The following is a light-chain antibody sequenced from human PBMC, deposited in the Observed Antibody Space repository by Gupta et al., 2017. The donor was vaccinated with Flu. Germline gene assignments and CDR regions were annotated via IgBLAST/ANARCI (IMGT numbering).Light chain of an antibody. V-gene: IGLV2-8*01. CDR2: VVT. J-gene: IGLJ2*01. CDR1: SSDVGGDDY. Sequence: SATNTGTGTSSDVGGDDYVCWYRQHPGNAHQLMIYVVTRRPAGAPGRFSGSKSGNTASLTVSGLQAEEEAHYYCSSHAGKNDVIFGGGTKLTVL. CDR3: SSHAGKNDVI.